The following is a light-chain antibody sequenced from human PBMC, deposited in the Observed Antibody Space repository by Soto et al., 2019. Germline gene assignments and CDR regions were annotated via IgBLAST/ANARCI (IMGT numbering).Light chain of an antibody. J-gene: IGKJ2*01. V-gene: IGKV2-28*01. Sequence: DIVMTQSPLSLPVTPGEPASISCRSSQSLLHSNGNNCLNWYLQKPGQPPQLLIYLGSNRASGVPDRLSVSGSGAHFTLKISRVEAEDVGVYYCMQGLQIPFTFGQGTKLEIK. CDR2: LGS. CDR3: MQGLQIPFT. CDR1: QSLLHSNGNNC.